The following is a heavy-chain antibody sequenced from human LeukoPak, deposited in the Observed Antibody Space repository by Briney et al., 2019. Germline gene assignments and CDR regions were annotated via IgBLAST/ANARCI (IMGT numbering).Heavy chain of an antibody. V-gene: IGHV3-23*01. Sequence: GGSLRLSCAASGFTFSSYAMSWVRQAPGKGLEWVSAISGSGGSTYYADSVKGRFTISRDNPKNTLYLQMNSLRAEDTAVYYCAKDGGYCSSTSCRSDYWGQGTLVTVSS. CDR3: AKDGGYCSSTSCRSDY. CDR2: ISGSGGST. J-gene: IGHJ4*02. D-gene: IGHD2-2*01. CDR1: GFTFSSYA.